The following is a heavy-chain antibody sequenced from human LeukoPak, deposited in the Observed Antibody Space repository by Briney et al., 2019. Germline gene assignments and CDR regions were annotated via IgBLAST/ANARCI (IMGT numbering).Heavy chain of an antibody. D-gene: IGHD6-19*01. CDR3: ARATVAGNHPAGY. CDR2: INQDGSQK. V-gene: IGHV3-7*04. CDR1: GFTFSIYW. J-gene: IGHJ4*02. Sequence: PGGSLRLSCAASGFTFSIYWMSWVRQAPGKGLEWVANINQDGSQKYYVDSVKGRFTISRDNAKNSLYLQMNSLRAEDTAVYYCARATVAGNHPAGYWGQGTLVTVSS.